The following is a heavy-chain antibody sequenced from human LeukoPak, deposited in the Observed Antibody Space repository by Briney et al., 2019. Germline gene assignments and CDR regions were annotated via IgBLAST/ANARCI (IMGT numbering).Heavy chain of an antibody. CDR2: INNSGST. J-gene: IGHJ5*02. D-gene: IGHD2-15*01. V-gene: IGHV4-34*01. CDR1: GGSFSGYY. Sequence: SETLSLTCAVYGGSFSGYYWSWIGQPPGKGLEWIGEINNSGSTNYNPSLKSRVSISVDTCKNQFSLKLSSVTAADTAAYYCARGPRCSGGSCYSVRVDPWGQGTLVSVSS. CDR3: ARGPRCSGGSCYSVRVDP.